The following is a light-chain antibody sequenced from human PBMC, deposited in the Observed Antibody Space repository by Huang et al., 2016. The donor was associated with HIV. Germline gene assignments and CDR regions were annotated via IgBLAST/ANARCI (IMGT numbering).Light chain of an antibody. CDR1: QTVLYSSNNKNY. CDR3: HKYYRSPWT. Sequence: DIVMTQSPDSLAVSLGERATINCKSSQTVLYSSNNKNYLAWYQQKPGQPPKLLIYGASTRESGVPDRCSGSGSGTDFTLTISSLQAADVAVYYCHKYYRSPWTFGQGTKVEIK. CDR2: GAS. V-gene: IGKV4-1*01. J-gene: IGKJ1*01.